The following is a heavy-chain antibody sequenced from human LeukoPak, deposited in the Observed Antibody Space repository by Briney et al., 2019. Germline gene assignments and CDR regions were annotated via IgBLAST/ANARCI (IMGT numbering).Heavy chain of an antibody. J-gene: IGHJ5*02. CDR2: INHNGNVN. CDR1: GFTFSSYW. V-gene: IGHV3-7*01. D-gene: IGHD3-22*01. Sequence: GGSLRLSCAASGFTFSSYWMNWARQAPGKGLEWVASINHNGNVNYYVDSVKGRFTISRDNAKNSLYLQMNSLRAEDTAVYYCARESSEPYSYYYDSSGYYGFDPWGQGTLVTVSS. CDR3: ARESSEPYSYYYDSSGYYGFDP.